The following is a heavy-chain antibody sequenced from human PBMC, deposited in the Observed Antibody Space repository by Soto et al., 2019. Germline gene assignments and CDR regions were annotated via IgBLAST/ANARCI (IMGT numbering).Heavy chain of an antibody. V-gene: IGHV3-23*01. J-gene: IGHJ4*01. CDR3: AKLLAMTTVTLRLRDY. CDR1: GFTFSSYA. Sequence: GGSLRLSCAASGFTFSSYAMSWVRQAPGKGLEWVSAISGSGGSTYYADSVKGRFTISRDNSKNTLYLQMNSLRAEDTAVYYCAKLLAMTTVTLRLRDYWGHGTLVTVSS. CDR2: ISGSGGST. D-gene: IGHD4-17*01.